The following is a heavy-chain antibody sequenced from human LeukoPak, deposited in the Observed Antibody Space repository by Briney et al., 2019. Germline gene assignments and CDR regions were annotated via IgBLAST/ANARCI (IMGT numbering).Heavy chain of an antibody. CDR1: GFTFSSHA. J-gene: IGHJ4*02. Sequence: PGGSLRLSCTPSGFTFSSHAMSWVRQAPGKGLEWVSGISGNGAGTYYGDSVKGRFTISRDNSKNTLYLQMNSLRAEDTAVYYCAKLRGLRGGIFSLHDYWGQGTLVTVSS. CDR2: ISGNGAGT. D-gene: IGHD3-3*01. CDR3: AKLRGLRGGIFSLHDY. V-gene: IGHV3-23*02.